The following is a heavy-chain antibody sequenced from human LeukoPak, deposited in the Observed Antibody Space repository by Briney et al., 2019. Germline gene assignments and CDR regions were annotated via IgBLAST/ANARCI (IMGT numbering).Heavy chain of an antibody. CDR3: ARGLYDSSGLEAFDI. D-gene: IGHD3-22*01. J-gene: IGHJ3*02. V-gene: IGHV4-59*01. CDR1: GASIDSYY. Sequence: SETLSLTCAVSGASIDSYYWSWIRQPPGKGLEWIGYIYYSGSTNYSPSLKSRVTISVDTSKNQFSLRLSSVTAVDTAVYYCARGLYDSSGLEAFDIWGQGTMVTVSS. CDR2: IYYSGST.